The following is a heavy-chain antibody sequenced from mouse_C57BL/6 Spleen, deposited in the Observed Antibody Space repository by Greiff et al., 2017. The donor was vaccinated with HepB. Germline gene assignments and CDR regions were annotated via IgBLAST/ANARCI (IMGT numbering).Heavy chain of an antibody. J-gene: IGHJ3*01. Sequence: VQLQQPGAELVKPGASVKLSCKASGYTFTSYWMQWVKQRPGQGLEWIGEIDPSDSYTNYNQKFKGKATLTVDTSSSTAYMQLSSLTSEDSAVYYCSRPIYYGNYVPWFAYWAQGTLVTVSA. V-gene: IGHV1-50*01. CDR3: SRPIYYGNYVPWFAY. CDR1: GYTFTSYW. D-gene: IGHD2-1*01. CDR2: IDPSDSYT.